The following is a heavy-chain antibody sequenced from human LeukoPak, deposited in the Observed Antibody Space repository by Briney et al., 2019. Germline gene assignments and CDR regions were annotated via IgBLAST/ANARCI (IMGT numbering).Heavy chain of an antibody. CDR3: ARDYCSSTSCLFDY. J-gene: IGHJ4*02. D-gene: IGHD2-2*01. V-gene: IGHV1-2*06. Sequence: ASVNVSCKASGYTFTGYHMHWVRQAPGQGLEWMGRINPNSGDTNYAQKFQGRVAMTRDTSISTAFMELTRLRSDDTAVYYCARDYCSSTSCLFDYWGQGTLVTVSS. CDR2: INPNSGDT. CDR1: GYTFTGYH.